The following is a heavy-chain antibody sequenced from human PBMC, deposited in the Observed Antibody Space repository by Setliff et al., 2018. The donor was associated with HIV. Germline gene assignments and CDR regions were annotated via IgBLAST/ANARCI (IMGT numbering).Heavy chain of an antibody. Sequence: PSETLSLTCSVSGGSISSYYWSWIRQPPGKGLEWIGYIYYSGSTNYNPSLKSRVTISVDTSKNQFSLKLSSVTAADTAVYYCARGGKRAFDIWGQGAMVTVSS. CDR3: ARGGKRAFDI. J-gene: IGHJ3*02. V-gene: IGHV4-59*01. CDR2: IYYSGST. CDR1: GGSISSYY.